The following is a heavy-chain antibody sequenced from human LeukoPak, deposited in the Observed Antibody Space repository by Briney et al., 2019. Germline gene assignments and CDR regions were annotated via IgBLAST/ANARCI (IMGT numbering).Heavy chain of an antibody. CDR1: GFTFSGSA. CDR2: IRSKANSYAT. CDR3: ARGIQSWYVFGMDV. D-gene: IGHD6-13*01. V-gene: IGHV3-73*01. Sequence: GGSLRLSCATSGFTFSGSAMHWVRQASGKGLEWVGRIRSKANSYATAYAASVKGRFTISRDDSKNTAYLQMNSLKTEDTAVYYCARGIQSWYVFGMDVWGQGTTVTVSS. J-gene: IGHJ6*02.